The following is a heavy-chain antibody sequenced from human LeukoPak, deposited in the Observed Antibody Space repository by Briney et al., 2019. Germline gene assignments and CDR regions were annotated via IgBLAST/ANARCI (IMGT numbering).Heavy chain of an antibody. D-gene: IGHD3-22*01. V-gene: IGHV3-11*01. Sequence: GGSLRLSCAASGFTFSDYYMSWIRQAPGKGLEWVSYISSSGSTIYYADSVKGRFTISRDNSKNTLYLQMNSLRAEDTAVYYCAKGLKYYYDSSPSPGMYWGQGTLVTVSS. CDR1: GFTFSDYY. CDR2: ISSSGSTI. J-gene: IGHJ4*02. CDR3: AKGLKYYYDSSPSPGMY.